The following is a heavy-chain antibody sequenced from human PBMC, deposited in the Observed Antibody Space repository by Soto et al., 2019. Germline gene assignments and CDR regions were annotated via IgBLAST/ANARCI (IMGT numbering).Heavy chain of an antibody. V-gene: IGHV3-13*01. J-gene: IGHJ4*02. D-gene: IGHD2-15*01. CDR1: GFTFSSYD. CDR3: ARAYPADKGYCSGSSWCYFDY. CDR2: IGTAGDT. Sequence: PGGSLRLSCAASGFTFSSYDMHWVRQATGKGLEWVSAIGTAGDTYYPGSVKGRFTISRENAKNSLYLQMNSLRAEDTAVYYCARAYPADKGYCSGSSWCYFDYWGQGTLVTVSS.